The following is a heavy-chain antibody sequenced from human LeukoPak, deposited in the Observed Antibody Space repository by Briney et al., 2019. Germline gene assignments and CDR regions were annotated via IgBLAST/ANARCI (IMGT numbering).Heavy chain of an antibody. CDR2: ISDSSGTI. D-gene: IGHD7-27*01. J-gene: IGHJ4*02. Sequence: PGGSLRLSCAASGFTFNTYSMNWVRQAPGRGLEWVSYISDSSGTIYYADSVKGRFTVSRDNSKNTLFLQMNSLRAEDTAVYYCAKDGGLWVSAHWGDSWGRGTLVTVSS. CDR1: GFTFNTYS. V-gene: IGHV3-48*01. CDR3: AKDGGLWVSAHWGDS.